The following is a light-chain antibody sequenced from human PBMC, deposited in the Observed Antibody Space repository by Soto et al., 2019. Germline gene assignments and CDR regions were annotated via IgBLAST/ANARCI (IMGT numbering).Light chain of an antibody. Sequence: QAVLTQPRSVSGSPGQSVTISCTGTSSDVGGYNYVSWYQQHPGKAPKLMIYDVSKRPSGVPDRFYGYKSCNTASLTISGLQAEDEDDYFCCSYAASYTLIFGGGTKLTVL. CDR1: SSDVGGYNY. CDR2: DVS. J-gene: IGLJ2*01. V-gene: IGLV2-11*01. CDR3: CSYAASYTLI.